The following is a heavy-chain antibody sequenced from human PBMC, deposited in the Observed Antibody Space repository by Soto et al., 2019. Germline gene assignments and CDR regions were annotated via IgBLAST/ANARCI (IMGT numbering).Heavy chain of an antibody. CDR3: ARDKITGLFDY. D-gene: IGHD2-8*02. Sequence: SETLSLTCSVSGDSISRSSHYWGWIRQPPGTGLEWIGEINHSGSTNYNPSLKSRVTISVDTSKNQFSLKLTSVTAADTAVYYCARDKITGLFDYWGQGTLVTAPQ. CDR2: INHSGST. V-gene: IGHV4-39*07. J-gene: IGHJ4*02. CDR1: GDSISRSSHY.